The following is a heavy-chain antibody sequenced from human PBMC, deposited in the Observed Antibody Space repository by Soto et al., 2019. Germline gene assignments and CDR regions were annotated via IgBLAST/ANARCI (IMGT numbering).Heavy chain of an antibody. CDR2: ISSSSSYI. V-gene: IGHV3-21*01. D-gene: IGHD3-16*01. CDR3: AGDLLLSRSSGGGTSRGGGYWFDP. CDR1: GVTFSSYR. J-gene: IGHJ5*02. Sequence: EVQLVESGGVLVKPGGSLRLSCAASGVTFSSYRMNWVRQAPGKGLEWVSSISSSSSYIYYADSGKGRCTISRDNAKNSLYLQMTSLRAEDTAVYYCAGDLLLSRSSGGGTSRGGGYWFDPWGQGTLVTVSS.